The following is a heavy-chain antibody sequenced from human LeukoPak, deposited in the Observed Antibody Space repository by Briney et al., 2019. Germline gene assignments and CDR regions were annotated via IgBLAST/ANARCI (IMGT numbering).Heavy chain of an antibody. CDR1: GGSISSYY. CDR2: IYYSGST. Sequence: SETLSVTCTVSGGSISSYYWSWIRQPPGKGLEWIGYIYYSGSTNYNPSLKSRVTISVDTSKNQFSLKLSPVTAADTAVYYCARAVRLGYCSSTSCSNDAFDIWGQGTMVTVSS. CDR3: ARAVRLGYCSSTSCSNDAFDI. V-gene: IGHV4-59*01. J-gene: IGHJ3*02. D-gene: IGHD2-2*01.